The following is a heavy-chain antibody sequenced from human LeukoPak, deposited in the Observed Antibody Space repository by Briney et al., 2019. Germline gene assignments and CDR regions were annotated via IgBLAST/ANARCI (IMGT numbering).Heavy chain of an antibody. D-gene: IGHD6-13*01. CDR3: AKHQRGHQLVPFDY. CDR2: IYHSGST. CDR1: GYSISSGYY. Sequence: PSETLSLTCTVSGYSISSGYYWGWIRQPPGKGLEWIGSIYHSGSTYYNPSLKSRVTISVDTSKNQFSLELSSVTAADTAVYYCAKHQRGHQLVPFDYWGQGTLVTVSS. J-gene: IGHJ4*02. V-gene: IGHV4-38-2*02.